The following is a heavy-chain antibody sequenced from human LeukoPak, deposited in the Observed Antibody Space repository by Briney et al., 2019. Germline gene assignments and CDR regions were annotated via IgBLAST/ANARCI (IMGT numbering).Heavy chain of an antibody. V-gene: IGHV4-39*01. CDR1: GGSISSSRYY. D-gene: IGHD1-26*01. CDR3: ARVVGAKFDY. CDR2: IYYSGCT. Sequence: SETLSLTCTVPGGSISSSRYYWGWIRQPPGKGLEWIGSIYYSGCTYYNPSLKSRITISVDTSKNQFSLKLSSVTAADTAVYYCARVVGAKFDYWGQGTLVTVSS. J-gene: IGHJ4*02.